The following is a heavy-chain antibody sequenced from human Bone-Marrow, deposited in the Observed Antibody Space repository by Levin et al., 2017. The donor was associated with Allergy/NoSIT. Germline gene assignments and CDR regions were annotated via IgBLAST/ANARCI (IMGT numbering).Heavy chain of an antibody. Sequence: GESLKISCAASGFTFSSFWMTWVRQAPGKGLEWVANIKVDGSETYYVDSVKGRFTISRDNAKNSVYLQMNSLRVDDTAVYYCASEEGWSYHYGMDVWGQGTTVTVSS. CDR1: GFTFSSFW. CDR2: IKVDGSET. J-gene: IGHJ6*02. D-gene: IGHD3-3*01. V-gene: IGHV3-7*01. CDR3: ASEEGWSYHYGMDV.